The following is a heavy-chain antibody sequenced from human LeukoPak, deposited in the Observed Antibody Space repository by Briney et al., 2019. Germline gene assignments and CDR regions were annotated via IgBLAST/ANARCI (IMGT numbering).Heavy chain of an antibody. CDR3: AREVYEAVVFDY. V-gene: IGHV4-61*01. Sequence: SETLSLTCTVSGGSVSSGSYYWGWIRQPPGKGLEWIGYIYYSGSTNYNPSLKSRVTISVDTSKNQFSLKLSSVTAADTAVYYCAREVYEAVVFDYWGQGTLVTVSS. CDR1: GGSVSSGSYY. J-gene: IGHJ4*02. D-gene: IGHD5/OR15-5a*01. CDR2: IYYSGST.